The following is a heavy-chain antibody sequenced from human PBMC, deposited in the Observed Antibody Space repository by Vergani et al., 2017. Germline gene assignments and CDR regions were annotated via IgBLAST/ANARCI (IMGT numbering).Heavy chain of an antibody. CDR3: ARDLSGIAALGNWFDP. D-gene: IGHD6-13*01. J-gene: IGHJ5*02. CDR1: GGSISSYY. CDR2: IYSSGST. V-gene: IGHV4-4*07. Sequence: QVQLQESGPGLVKPSETLSLPCTVSGGSISSYYWSWIRQPAGKGLEWIGRIYSSGSTNYNPSLKSRVTMSVDTSKNQFSLKLSSVTAADTAVYYCARDLSGIAALGNWFDPWGQGTLVTVSS.